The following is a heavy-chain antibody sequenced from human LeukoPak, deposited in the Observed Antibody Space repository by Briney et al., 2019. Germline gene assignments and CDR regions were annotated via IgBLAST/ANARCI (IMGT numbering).Heavy chain of an antibody. V-gene: IGHV4-34*01. D-gene: IGHD2-15*01. CDR3: ASEPGYCTGGRCYGGWFHP. CDR2: INPGGST. CDR1: GGSFCGYY. J-gene: IGHJ5*02. Sequence: SETLSLTCAVYGGSFCGYYWSWIRQPPGKGLEWIGEINPGGSTDYNPSLKSRVTISVDTSKNPLSLKLNSLTAADTAVYYCASEPGYCTGGRCYGGWFHPWGQGTLVTVSS.